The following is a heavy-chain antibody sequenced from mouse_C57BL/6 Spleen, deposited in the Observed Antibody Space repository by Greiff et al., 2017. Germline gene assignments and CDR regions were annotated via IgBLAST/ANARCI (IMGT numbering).Heavy chain of an antibody. CDR2: IRLKSDNYAT. CDR1: GFTFSNYW. V-gene: IGHV6-3*01. D-gene: IGHD1-1*01. Sequence: EVMLVESGGGLVQPGGSMKLSCVASGFTFSNYWMNWVRQSPEKGLEWVAQIRLKSDNYATHYAESVKGRFTISRDDSKSSVYLQMNNLRAEDTGIYYCTGPLYYGSSIFDYWGQGTTLTVSS. CDR3: TGPLYYGSSIFDY. J-gene: IGHJ2*01.